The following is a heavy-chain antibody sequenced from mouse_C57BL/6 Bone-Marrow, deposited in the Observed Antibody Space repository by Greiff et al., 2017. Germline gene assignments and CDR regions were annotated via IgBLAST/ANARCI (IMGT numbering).Heavy chain of an antibody. CDR2: ISDRGSYP. Sequence: EVKLVESGGGLVKPGGSLKLSCAASGFTFSSYAMSWVSQTPEKRLEWVATISDRGSYPYSHDNVKGRFTISRDNAKNNLYLQMRHLKSEDTARDYCAREGYCNPYWGQGTLVTVSA. J-gene: IGHJ3*01. V-gene: IGHV5-4*01. CDR3: AREGYCNPY. CDR1: GFTFSSYA. D-gene: IGHD2-1*01.